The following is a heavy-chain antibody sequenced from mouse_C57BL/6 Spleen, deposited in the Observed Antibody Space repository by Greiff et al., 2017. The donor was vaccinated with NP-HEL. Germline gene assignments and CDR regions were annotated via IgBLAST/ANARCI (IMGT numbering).Heavy chain of an antibody. CDR3: ARYDWGLRGRYAMDY. V-gene: IGHV7-3*01. Sequence: EVQLVESGGGLVQPGGSLSLSCAASGFTFTDYYMSWVRQPPGKALEWLGFISNKANGYTTEYSASVKGRFTISRDNSQCILYLQMNALRAEDSANYYGARYDWGLRGRYAMDYWGKGTSVTVSS. J-gene: IGHJ4*01. D-gene: IGHD2-4*01. CDR2: ISNKANGYTT. CDR1: GFTFTDYY.